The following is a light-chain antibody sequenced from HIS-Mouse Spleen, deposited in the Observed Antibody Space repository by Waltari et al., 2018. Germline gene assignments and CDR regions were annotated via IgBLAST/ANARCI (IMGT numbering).Light chain of an antibody. CDR2: RNN. J-gene: IGLJ2*01. CDR1: SSNSGSNY. V-gene: IGLV1-47*01. Sequence: QSVLTQPPSASGTPGQRVPISCSGSSSNSGSNYVYWYQQLPGPAPKLLSYRNNQRPSGVPDRFSGSKSGTSASLAISGLRSEDEADYYCAAWDDSLSGVVFGGGTKLTVL. CDR3: AAWDDSLSGVV.